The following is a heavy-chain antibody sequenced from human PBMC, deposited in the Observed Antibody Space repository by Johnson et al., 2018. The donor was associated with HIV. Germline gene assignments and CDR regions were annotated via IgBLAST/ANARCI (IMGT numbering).Heavy chain of an antibody. J-gene: IGHJ3*02. Sequence: VQLVESGGGLVQPGGSLRLSCAASGFTFSSYWMSWVRQALGKGLEWVANIKQDGSEKYYVDSVKGRFTISRDNAKRSLYVEMNSLRAEDTAVYYCARDAPYCSGGTCYSDAFDIWGQGTMVTVSS. CDR2: IKQDGSEK. D-gene: IGHD2-15*01. CDR1: GFTFSSYW. V-gene: IGHV3-7*01. CDR3: ARDAPYCSGGTCYSDAFDI.